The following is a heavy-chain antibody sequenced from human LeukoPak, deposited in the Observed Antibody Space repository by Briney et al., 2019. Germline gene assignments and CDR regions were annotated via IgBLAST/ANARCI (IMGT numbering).Heavy chain of an antibody. V-gene: IGHV3-21*01. J-gene: IGHJ4*02. Sequence: GGSLRLSCAASGFTFSSYNMNWVRKAPGKGLEWVSSISSSSTYIYYADSVKGRFTISRDNAKNSLYLQMNSLRAEDTAVYYCARVPAYYDILTGYYYWGQGTLVTVSS. CDR1: GFTFSSYN. CDR3: ARVPAYYDILTGYYY. D-gene: IGHD3-9*01. CDR2: ISSSSTYI.